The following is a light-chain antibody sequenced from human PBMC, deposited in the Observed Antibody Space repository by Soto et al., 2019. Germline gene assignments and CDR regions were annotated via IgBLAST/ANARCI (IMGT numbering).Light chain of an antibody. V-gene: IGKV3-11*01. CDR3: QQYNNWPRT. CDR1: QSIGLA. CDR2: DAS. J-gene: IGKJ1*01. Sequence: EIVLTQSPATLSLSPGERATLSCRASQSIGLAIAWYQHKPGQAPRLLIFDASQRATGIPARFRGSGSGTDFTLSISSLEPEDFAVYYCQQYNNWPRTFGQGT.